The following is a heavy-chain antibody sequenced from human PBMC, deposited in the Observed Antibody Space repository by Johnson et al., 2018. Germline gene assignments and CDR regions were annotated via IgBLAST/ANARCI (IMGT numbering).Heavy chain of an antibody. CDR2: INHSGST. CDR1: GGSFSGYY. Sequence: QVQLQQWGAGLLKPSETLSLTCAVYGGSFSGYYWSWIRQPPGKGLEWIGEINHSGSTNYNPSLKSRVTISVDTSKNQFSLKLSSVTAADTAVYYCAINNAFDIWGQGTMVTVSS. J-gene: IGHJ3*02. V-gene: IGHV4-34*01. CDR3: AINNAFDI.